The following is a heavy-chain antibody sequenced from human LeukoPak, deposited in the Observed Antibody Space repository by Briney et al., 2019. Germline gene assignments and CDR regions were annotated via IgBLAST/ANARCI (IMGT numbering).Heavy chain of an antibody. D-gene: IGHD2-2*01. Sequence: GESLKISCEGSGYSFTSYYIAWVRQMPGRGLEWMGIIHPGDSDIRYSPSFQGQVTISADKSISTAYLQWSSLKASDTAMYYCARLSGPLYQLLFGGGFDPWGQGTLVTVSS. V-gene: IGHV5-51*01. CDR2: IHPGDSDI. CDR3: ARLSGPLYQLLFGGGFDP. CDR1: GYSFTSYY. J-gene: IGHJ5*02.